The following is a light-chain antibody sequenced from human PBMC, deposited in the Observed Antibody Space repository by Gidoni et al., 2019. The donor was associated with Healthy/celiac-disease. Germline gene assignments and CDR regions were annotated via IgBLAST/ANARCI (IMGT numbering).Light chain of an antibody. Sequence: SALTPPASVSGSPGPSITISCTGTSSDVWSYNLVSWYQQHPGKAPKLMIYEGSTRPSGVSNRGSGSKSGNTAALTISGLQAEDEADYYCCSYAGSSTVVFGGGTKLTVL. CDR3: CSYAGSSTVV. CDR2: EGS. J-gene: IGLJ2*01. V-gene: IGLV2-23*01. CDR1: SSDVWSYNL.